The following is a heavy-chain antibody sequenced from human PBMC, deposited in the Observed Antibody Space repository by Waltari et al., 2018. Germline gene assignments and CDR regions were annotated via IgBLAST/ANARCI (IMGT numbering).Heavy chain of an antibody. D-gene: IGHD4-17*01. V-gene: IGHV3-49*04. CDR1: GFTFVDYS. CDR2: IRSKAYGETT. Sequence: DVQLAESGGGLVQPGRSLRLSCTTSGFTFVDYSMNWVRQAPGQGLERVGFIRSKAYGETTDYAASVRGRFTISRDDSKSIAYLQMNSLKTEDTAIYFCARDLMYGEHPLFDRWGQGTLVTVSS. J-gene: IGHJ5*02. CDR3: ARDLMYGEHPLFDR.